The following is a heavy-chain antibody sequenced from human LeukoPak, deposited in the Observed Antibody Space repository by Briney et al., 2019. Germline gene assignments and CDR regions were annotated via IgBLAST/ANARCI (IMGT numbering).Heavy chain of an antibody. CDR2: IIPIFGTA. CDR3: ARGPIITIFGVVGGYYYYMDV. Sequence: GASVKVSCKASGGTFSSYAISWVRQAPGQGLEWMGGIIPIFGTANYAQKFQGRVTITTDESTSTAYMELSSLRSEDTAVYYCARGPIITIFGVVGGYYYYMDVWGKGTTVTVSS. J-gene: IGHJ6*03. D-gene: IGHD3-3*01. V-gene: IGHV1-69*05. CDR1: GGTFSSYA.